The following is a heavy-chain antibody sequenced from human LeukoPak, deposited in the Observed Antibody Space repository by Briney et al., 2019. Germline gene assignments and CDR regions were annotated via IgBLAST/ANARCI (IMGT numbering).Heavy chain of an antibody. V-gene: IGHV4-39*07. CDR1: GGSISSSSYY. D-gene: IGHD3-22*01. CDR3: ARAYYYDSSGYPGNYYYGMDV. Sequence: KTSETLSLTCTVSGGSISSSSYYWGWIRQPPGKGLEWIGSIYYSGSTYYNPSLKSRVTISVDTSKNQFSLKLSSVTAADTAVYYCARAYYYDSSGYPGNYYYGMDVWGQGTTVTVSS. CDR2: IYYSGST. J-gene: IGHJ6*02.